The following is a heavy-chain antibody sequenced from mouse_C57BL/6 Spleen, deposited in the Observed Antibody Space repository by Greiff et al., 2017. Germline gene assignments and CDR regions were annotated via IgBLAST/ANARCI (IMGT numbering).Heavy chain of an antibody. J-gene: IGHJ3*01. CDR3: ARSYYGSSPAWFAY. Sequence: QVHVKQPGAELVKPGASVKMSCKASGYTFTSYWITWVKQRPGQGLEWIGDIYPGSGSTNYNEKFKSKATLTVDTSSSTAYMQLSSLTSEDSAVYYCARSYYGSSPAWFAYWGQGTLVTVSA. D-gene: IGHD1-1*01. V-gene: IGHV1-55*01. CDR2: IYPGSGST. CDR1: GYTFTSYW.